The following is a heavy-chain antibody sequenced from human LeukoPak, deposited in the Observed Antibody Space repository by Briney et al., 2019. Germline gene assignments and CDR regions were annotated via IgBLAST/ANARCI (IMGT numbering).Heavy chain of an antibody. Sequence: PGGSLRLSRAASGFTFSSYGMHWVRQAPGKGLEWVSAISGSGGSTYYADSVKGRFTISRDNSKNTLYLQMNSLRAEDTAVYYCAKEANRIMVRGPFDCWGQGTLVAVSS. V-gene: IGHV3-23*01. D-gene: IGHD3-10*01. CDR1: GFTFSSYG. CDR3: AKEANRIMVRGPFDC. CDR2: ISGSGGST. J-gene: IGHJ4*02.